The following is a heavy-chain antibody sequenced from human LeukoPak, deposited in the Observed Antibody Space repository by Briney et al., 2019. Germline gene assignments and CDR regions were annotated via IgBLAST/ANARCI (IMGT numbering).Heavy chain of an antibody. CDR1: GGSISSYY. V-gene: IGHV4-59*08. D-gene: IGHD2-21*02. CDR2: IYTSGST. J-gene: IGHJ5*02. Sequence: SETLSLTCTVSGGSISSYYWSWIRQPPGKGLEWIGYIYTSGSTNYNPSLKSRVTMSVDTSKNQFSLKLSSVTAADTAVYYCARHLGAHPVVVVTARNWFDPWGQGTLVTVSS. CDR3: ARHLGAHPVVVVTARNWFDP.